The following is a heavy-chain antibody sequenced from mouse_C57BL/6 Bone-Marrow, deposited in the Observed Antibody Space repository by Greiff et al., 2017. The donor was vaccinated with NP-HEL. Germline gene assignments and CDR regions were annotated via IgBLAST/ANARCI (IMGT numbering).Heavy chain of an antibody. CDR2: IDPTDSDT. J-gene: IGHJ1*03. Sequence: QVQLQQPGAELVMPGASVKLSCKASGYTFTSYWMHWVKQRPGQGLEWIGVIDPTDSDTNYNQKFKGKATLTVDQSSSTAYMQLSSLTSADSAVYYCAREGDYGSTYWYFDVWGTGTTVTVSS. V-gene: IGHV1-69*01. D-gene: IGHD1-1*01. CDR1: GYTFTSYW. CDR3: AREGDYGSTYWYFDV.